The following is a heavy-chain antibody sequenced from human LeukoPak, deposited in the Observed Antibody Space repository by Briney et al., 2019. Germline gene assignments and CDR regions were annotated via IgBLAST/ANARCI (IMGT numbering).Heavy chain of an antibody. Sequence: SETLSLTCTVSGGSISYYYWTWIRQSPGKGLEWIGQIYYTGSTYYNPSLKRRVTISVDTSRNQLSLTLTSVTAADTAVYHCARGGTYNDILSFDPWGQGTLVTVSS. D-gene: IGHD3-9*01. CDR3: ARGGTYNDILSFDP. J-gene: IGHJ5*02. V-gene: IGHV4-59*01. CDR2: IYYTGST. CDR1: GGSISYYY.